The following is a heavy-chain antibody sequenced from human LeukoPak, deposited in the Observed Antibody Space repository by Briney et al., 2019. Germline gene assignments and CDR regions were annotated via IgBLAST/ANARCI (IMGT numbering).Heavy chain of an antibody. CDR3: AKANTYYDILTGLDY. J-gene: IGHJ4*02. D-gene: IGHD3-9*01. CDR2: ISSSSSTM. V-gene: IGHV3-48*01. CDR1: GFTFSSYS. Sequence: PGGSLRLSCAASGFTFSSYSMNWVRQAPGKGLEWVSYISSSSSTMYYADSVKGRFTISRDNSKNTLYLQMNSLRAEDTAVYYCAKANTYYDILTGLDYWGQGTLVTVSS.